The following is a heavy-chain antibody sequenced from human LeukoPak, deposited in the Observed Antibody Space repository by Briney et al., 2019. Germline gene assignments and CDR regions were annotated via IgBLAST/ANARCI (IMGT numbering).Heavy chain of an antibody. CDR1: GYSFTSYW. CDR2: IYPGDSDT. D-gene: IGHD4-23*01. CDR3: ARRRTTVVTPDTYYFDY. J-gene: IGHJ4*02. Sequence: GESLKISCKGSGYSFTSYWIGWVRQMPGKGLEWMGIIYPGDSDTRYSPSFQGQVTISADKSISTAYLQWSSLKASDTAMYYCARRRTTVVTPDTYYFDYWGQGTLVTVSS. V-gene: IGHV5-51*01.